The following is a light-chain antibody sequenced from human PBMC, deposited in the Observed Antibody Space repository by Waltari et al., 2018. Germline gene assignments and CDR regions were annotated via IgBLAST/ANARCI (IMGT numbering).Light chain of an antibody. CDR1: QSVLSSSNNKNY. CDR3: QQYYSSPFN. CDR2: WAS. Sequence: DIVMTQSPDSLAVSLCERATINCKSSQSVLSSSNNKNYLAWYQQKPGQPPKLLIYWASTRESGVPDRFSGSGSGTDFTLTINSLQAEDVAIYYCQQYYSSPFNFGQGTKLEI. J-gene: IGKJ2*01. V-gene: IGKV4-1*01.